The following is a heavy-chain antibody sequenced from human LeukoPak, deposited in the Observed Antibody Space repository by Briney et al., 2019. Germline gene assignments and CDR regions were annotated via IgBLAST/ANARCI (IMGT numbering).Heavy chain of an antibody. Sequence: SETLSLTCTVSGGSISSYYWSWIRQPPGKGLEWIGYIYYTGTTNYNPSLKSRVTILVDTSKNQFSLKLSSVTAADTAVYYCARVKYYDFWSGPSNYYYYMDVWGKGTTVTVSS. J-gene: IGHJ6*03. V-gene: IGHV4-59*08. CDR2: IYYTGTT. D-gene: IGHD3-3*01. CDR3: ARVKYYDFWSGPSNYYYYMDV. CDR1: GGSISSYY.